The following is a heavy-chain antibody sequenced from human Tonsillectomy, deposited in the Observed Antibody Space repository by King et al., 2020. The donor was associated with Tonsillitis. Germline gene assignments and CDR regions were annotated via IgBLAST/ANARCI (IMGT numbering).Heavy chain of an antibody. CDR3: AKDMWGADSHFWSGDGPFDY. V-gene: IGHV3-9*01. D-gene: IGHD3-3*02. CDR1: GFTFDDYA. CDR2: ISWNSTGI. J-gene: IGHJ4*02. Sequence: QLVQSGGGLVQPGRSLRLSCAASGFTFDDYAMHWVRQAPGKGLEWVSGISWNSTGIGYADSVKGRFTIPRDNAKNSLYLQMNSLRAEDTALYYCAKDMWGADSHFWSGDGPFDYWGLGTLVTVSS.